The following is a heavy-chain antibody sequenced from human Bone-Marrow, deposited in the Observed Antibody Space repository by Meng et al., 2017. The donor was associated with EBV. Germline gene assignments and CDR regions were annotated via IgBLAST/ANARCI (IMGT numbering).Heavy chain of an antibody. V-gene: IGHV1-69*01. Sequence: HVQLVQSGAEVKKPGSSVKVSCRTSGGTLRSDAISWVRQAPGQGLEWMGGLIPMSDAPHYAQKFQGRVTITADESTSTHYMDLSGLRSEDTAVYYCASESGRGFTPDYWGQGTLVTVSS. J-gene: IGHJ4*02. CDR1: GGTLRSDA. CDR3: ASESGRGFTPDY. CDR2: LIPMSDAP. D-gene: IGHD3-10*01.